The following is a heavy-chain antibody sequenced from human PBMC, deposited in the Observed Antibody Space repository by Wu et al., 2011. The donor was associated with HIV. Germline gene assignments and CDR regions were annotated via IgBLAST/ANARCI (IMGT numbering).Heavy chain of an antibody. CDR1: GYSFFSYD. CDR2: IMPFFGSA. D-gene: IGHD5-24*01. CDR3: ATDPTILGEG. J-gene: IGHJ1*01. V-gene: IGHV1-69*01. Sequence: QVQLVQSGAEVKKPGASVKVSCKASGYSFFSYDITWVRQAPGQGLEWMGGIMPFFGSANYAQKFQGRVTITTDESTRTAYMELSSLRSEDTAVYYCATDPTILGEGWGQGTRVTVSS.